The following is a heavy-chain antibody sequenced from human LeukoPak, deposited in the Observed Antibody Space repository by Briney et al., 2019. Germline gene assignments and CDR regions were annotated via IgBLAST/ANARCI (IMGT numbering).Heavy chain of an antibody. CDR2: IGTAGDT. CDR3: ARGDYGDHYFDY. CDR1: GFTFSSYD. Sequence: PGGSLRLSCAASGFTFSSYDMRWVRQPTGRGLEWVSAIGTAGDTYYPGSVKGRFTISRDNAKHSLYLQINSLRADDTAVCYCARGDYGDHYFDYWGQGALVTVSS. D-gene: IGHD4-17*01. J-gene: IGHJ4*02. V-gene: IGHV3-13*01.